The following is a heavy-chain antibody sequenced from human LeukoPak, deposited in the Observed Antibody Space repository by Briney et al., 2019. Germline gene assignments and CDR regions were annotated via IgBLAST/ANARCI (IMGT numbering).Heavy chain of an antibody. CDR3: AGEGLNWDDGGFGGSRENFGGYFDY. CDR1: GFTFSSYA. CDR2: ISYDGSNK. D-gene: IGHD4-23*01. J-gene: IGHJ4*02. Sequence: PGGSLRLSCAASGFTFSSYAMHWVRQAPGKGLEWVAVISYDGSNKYYADSVKGRFTISRDNSKNTLYLQMNSLRAEDTAVYYCAGEGLNWDDGGFGGSRENFGGYFDYWGQGTLVTVSS. V-gene: IGHV3-30*04.